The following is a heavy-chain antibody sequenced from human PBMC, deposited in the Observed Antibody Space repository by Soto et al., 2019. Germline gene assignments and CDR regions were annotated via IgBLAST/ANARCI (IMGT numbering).Heavy chain of an antibody. CDR3: ASGASRRYPYFFDS. D-gene: IGHD6-13*01. CDR2: IIPYYNTL. V-gene: IGHV1-69*01. Sequence: QAQVVQSGAEVRKPGSSVKLSCKASEGTFNSYAIAWVRQAPGQGLEWMGGIIPYYNTLNYAQKFQDRVTITADDSTNAVYMELSSLRSDDTAVYFCASGASRRYPYFFDSWAQGTLVTVSS. J-gene: IGHJ4*02. CDR1: EGTFNSYA.